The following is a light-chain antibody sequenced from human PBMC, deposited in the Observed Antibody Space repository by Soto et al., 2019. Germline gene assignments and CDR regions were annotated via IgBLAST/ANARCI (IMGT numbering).Light chain of an antibody. Sequence: QSALTQPPSASGSPGQSVTISCTGASSDLGGTNYVSWYQQHPGKAPKLMIFEVTKRPSGVPDRFSGSKSGNTASLTVSGLQAEDEADYYCTSYAGSYADVVFGGGTQLTVL. CDR3: TSYAGSYADVV. CDR1: SSDLGGTNY. CDR2: EVT. V-gene: IGLV2-8*01. J-gene: IGLJ2*01.